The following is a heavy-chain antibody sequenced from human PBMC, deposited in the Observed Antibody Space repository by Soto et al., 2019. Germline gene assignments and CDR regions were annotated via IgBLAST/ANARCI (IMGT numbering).Heavy chain of an antibody. V-gene: IGHV1-3*01. CDR1: GGTFNSYA. CDR3: ARSIVVVTALDY. D-gene: IGHD2-21*02. Sequence: ASVKVSCKASGGTFNSYAISWVRQAPGQRLEWMGWINAGNGNTKYSQKFQGRVTITRDTSASTAYMKLSSLRSEVTAVYYCARSIVVVTALDYWGQGTLVTVSS. CDR2: INAGNGNT. J-gene: IGHJ4*02.